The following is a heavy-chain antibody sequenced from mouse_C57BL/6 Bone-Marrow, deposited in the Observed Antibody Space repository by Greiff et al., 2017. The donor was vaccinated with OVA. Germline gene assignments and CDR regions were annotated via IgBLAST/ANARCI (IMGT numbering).Heavy chain of an antibody. Sequence: QVQLKESGAELVKPGASVKISCKASGYAFSSYWMNWVKQRPGKGLEWIGQIYPGDGDTNYNGKFKGKATLTADKSSSTAYMQLSSLTSEDSAVYFCARAIYYDYDGDYWGQGTTLTVSS. CDR1: GYAFSSYW. CDR3: ARAIYYDYDGDY. V-gene: IGHV1-80*01. D-gene: IGHD2-4*01. J-gene: IGHJ2*01. CDR2: IYPGDGDT.